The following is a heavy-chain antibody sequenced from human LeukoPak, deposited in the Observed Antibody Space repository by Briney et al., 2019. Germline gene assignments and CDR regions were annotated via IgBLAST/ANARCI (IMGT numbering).Heavy chain of an antibody. V-gene: IGHV1-18*01. CDR2: ISAYNGNT. J-gene: IGHJ6*02. CDR3: ARDPRLRYFVRTRYGMDV. CDR1: GYTFTSYG. D-gene: IGHD3-9*01. Sequence: KPGASVKVSCKASGYTFTSYGISWVRQAPGQGLEWMGWISAYNGNTNYAQKLQGRVTMTTDTSTSTAYMELRSLRSDDTAVYYCARDPRLRYFVRTRYGMDVWGQGTTVTVSS.